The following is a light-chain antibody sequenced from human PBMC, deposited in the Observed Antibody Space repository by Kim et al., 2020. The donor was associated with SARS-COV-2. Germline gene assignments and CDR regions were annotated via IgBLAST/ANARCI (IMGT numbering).Light chain of an antibody. V-gene: IGKV3-15*01. J-gene: IGKJ4*01. CDR1: QSVSNS. CDR2: AAS. CDR3: QQHKNWPLT. Sequence: EIVMTQSPATLSVSPGERATLSCRASQSVSNSLAWYQHKPGQAPMLLIYAASTRANNIPARFSGSGSGTEFTLTITSLQSEDFAVYYCQQHKNWPLTFGGGTKVDIK.